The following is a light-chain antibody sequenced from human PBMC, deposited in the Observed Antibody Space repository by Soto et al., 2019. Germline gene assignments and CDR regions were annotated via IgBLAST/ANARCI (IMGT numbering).Light chain of an antibody. CDR1: QTVRNNY. J-gene: IGKJ4*01. V-gene: IGKV3-20*01. Sequence: EIVPSHPPPTLPLSAAERATLSCRASQTVRNNYLAWYQQKPGQAPRLLIYDASSRATGIPDRFSGGGSGTDFTLTISRLEPEDFAVYYCQQFRSYPLTFGGGTKVHIK. CDR3: QQFRSYPLT. CDR2: DAS.